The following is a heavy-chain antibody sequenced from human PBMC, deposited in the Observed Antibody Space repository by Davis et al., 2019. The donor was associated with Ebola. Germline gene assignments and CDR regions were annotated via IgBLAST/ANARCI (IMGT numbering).Heavy chain of an antibody. Sequence: GGSLRLSCAASGFTFSSYSMNWVRQAPGKGLEWVSYISSSSSTIYYADSVKGRFTISRDNSKNSLYLQMNSLRTEDTALYYCAKDLRLKWYYYGMDVWGKGTTVTVSS. J-gene: IGHJ6*04. D-gene: IGHD1-26*01. CDR3: AKDLRLKWYYYGMDV. V-gene: IGHV3-48*04. CDR1: GFTFSSYS. CDR2: ISSSSSTI.